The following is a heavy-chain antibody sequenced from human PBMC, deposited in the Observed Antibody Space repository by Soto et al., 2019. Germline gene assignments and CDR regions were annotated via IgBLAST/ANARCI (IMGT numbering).Heavy chain of an antibody. CDR2: IYYSGNT. V-gene: IGHV4-59*01. CDR1: GDSMTSYY. Sequence: SETLSLTCTVSGDSMTSYYWTWIRRPPGKGLEWIGYIYYSGNTDYNPSLQSRVSISIDTSRKQFSLNLSSVTAADTAMYYCERSYLGGNFDYWGQGTLVTVSS. CDR3: ERSYLGGNFDY. D-gene: IGHD2-15*01. J-gene: IGHJ4*02.